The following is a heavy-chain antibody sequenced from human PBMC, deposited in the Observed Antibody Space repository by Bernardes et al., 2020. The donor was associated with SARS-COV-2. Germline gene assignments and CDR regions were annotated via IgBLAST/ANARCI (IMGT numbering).Heavy chain of an antibody. D-gene: IGHD3-22*01. CDR3: AREGLRDGSGYYYYFDY. CDR2: IWPDGSDK. Sequence: GGSLRLSCAASGFTFSSYAMHWVRQAPGKGLEWVAVIWPDGSDKYYANSVKGRFTISRDNAKNTLYLQMNSLRAEDTAVYYCAREGLRDGSGYYYYFDYWGQGTLVTVSS. V-gene: IGHV3-33*01. J-gene: IGHJ4*02. CDR1: GFTFSSYA.